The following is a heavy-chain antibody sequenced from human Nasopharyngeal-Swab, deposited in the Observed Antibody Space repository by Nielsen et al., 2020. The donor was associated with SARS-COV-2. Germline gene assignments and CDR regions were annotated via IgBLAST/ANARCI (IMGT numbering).Heavy chain of an antibody. J-gene: IGHJ3*02. Sequence: SVKVSCKASGGTFSSYAISWVRQAPGQGLEWMGGIIPIFGTANYAQKFQGRVTITADESTSTAYMELSSLRSEDTAVYYCARDRALDCSSTSCYNGDAFDIWGQGTMVTVSS. CDR1: GGTFSSYA. CDR3: ARDRALDCSSTSCYNGDAFDI. V-gene: IGHV1-69*13. CDR2: IIPIFGTA. D-gene: IGHD2-2*02.